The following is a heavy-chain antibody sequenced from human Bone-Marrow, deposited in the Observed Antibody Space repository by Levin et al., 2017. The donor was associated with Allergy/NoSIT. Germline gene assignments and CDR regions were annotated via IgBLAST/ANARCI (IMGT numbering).Heavy chain of an antibody. V-gene: IGHV3-48*02. CDR2: IGSSEGTV. J-gene: IGHJ6*02. CDR1: GFRFSAFA. D-gene: IGHD1-26*01. Sequence: QPGGSLRLSCVASGFRFSAFAMNWVRQAPGKGLEWVSYIGSSEGTVFYADSVRGRFTISRDNAKSSIYLQMSSLRDEDTAVYYCARAAARGASYYFFGMDVWGQGATVTVSS. CDR3: ARAAARGASYYFFGMDV.